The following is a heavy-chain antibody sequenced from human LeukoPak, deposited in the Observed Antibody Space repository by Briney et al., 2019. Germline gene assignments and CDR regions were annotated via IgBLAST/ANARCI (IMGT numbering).Heavy chain of an antibody. CDR3: AKDKDLEYFDY. Sequence: PGASLRLSCAASGLTSRVSGMHWFRRAPGKGPEWLALIRSDDNEKEYVDSVRGRFTISRDNSKNRVSLQMDTLRAEDTAVYYCAKDKDLEYFDYWGQGTLVTVSS. CDR2: IRSDDNEK. V-gene: IGHV3-30*02. D-gene: IGHD2-15*01. J-gene: IGHJ4*02. CDR1: GLTSRVSG.